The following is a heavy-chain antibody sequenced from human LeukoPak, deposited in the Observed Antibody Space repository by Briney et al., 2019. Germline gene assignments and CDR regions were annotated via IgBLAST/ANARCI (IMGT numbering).Heavy chain of an antibody. CDR1: GFVFSSHW. V-gene: IGHV3-7*01. J-gene: IGHJ4*02. D-gene: IGHD2-21*01. Sequence: GGSLRLSCAATGFVFSSHWMSWVRQAPGKGLEWVANINQGGSEKYYVDSVNGRFTISRDNAKNSLYLQMNSLRVEDTAVYYCARDGVDAGIDFDYWGQGNLVTVSS. CDR2: INQGGSEK. CDR3: ARDGVDAGIDFDY.